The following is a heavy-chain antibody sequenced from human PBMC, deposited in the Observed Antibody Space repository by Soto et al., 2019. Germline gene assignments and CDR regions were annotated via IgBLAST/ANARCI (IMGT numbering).Heavy chain of an antibody. CDR2: IYYSGST. J-gene: IGHJ4*02. CDR1: GGSISSSSYY. Sequence: QVQLQESGPGLVKPSETLSLTCTVSGGSISSSSYYWGWIRQPPGKGLEWIGSIYYSGSTYYNPSLKSRVTISVDTSKNQFSLKLSSVTAADTAIYYCARHNERTVVTAIGGWYYFDYWGQGTLVTVSS. D-gene: IGHD2-21*02. V-gene: IGHV4-39*01. CDR3: ARHNERTVVTAIGGWYYFDY.